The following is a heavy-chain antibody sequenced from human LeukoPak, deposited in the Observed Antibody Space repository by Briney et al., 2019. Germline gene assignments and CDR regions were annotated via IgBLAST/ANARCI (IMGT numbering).Heavy chain of an antibody. Sequence: SETLSLTCAVYGGSFSGYYWSWIRQPPGKGLEWIGEINHSGSTNYNSSLKSRVTISVDTSKNQFSLKLSSVTAADTAVYYCARSLGISSIDYWGQGTLVTVSS. CDR1: GGSFSGYY. CDR2: INHSGST. D-gene: IGHD1-26*01. J-gene: IGHJ4*02. CDR3: ARSLGISSIDY. V-gene: IGHV4-34*01.